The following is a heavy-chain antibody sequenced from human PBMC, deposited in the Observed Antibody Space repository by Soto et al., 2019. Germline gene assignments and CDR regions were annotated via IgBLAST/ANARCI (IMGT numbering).Heavy chain of an antibody. CDR3: ARRDGDYATFDY. Sequence: SETLSLTCTVSGGSISSSSYYWGWIRQPPGRGLEWIGSIYYSGSTYYNPSLKSRVTISVDTSKNQFSLKLSSVTAADTAVYYCARRDGDYATFDYWGQGTLVTVSS. CDR2: IYYSGST. CDR1: GGSISSSSYY. V-gene: IGHV4-39*01. D-gene: IGHD4-17*01. J-gene: IGHJ4*02.